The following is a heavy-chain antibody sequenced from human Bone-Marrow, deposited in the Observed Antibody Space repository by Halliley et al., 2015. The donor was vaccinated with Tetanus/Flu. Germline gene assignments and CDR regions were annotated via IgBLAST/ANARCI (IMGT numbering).Heavy chain of an antibody. D-gene: IGHD1-1*01. CDR3: AKWVEGTVDFFLH. Sequence: WVSAISGSGDRTYYADSVKGRFTISRDNSENTQYMQMNSLRAEDTAVYYCAKWVEGTVDFFLHWGQGTVVTVSS. CDR2: ISGSGDRT. J-gene: IGHJ1*01. V-gene: IGHV3-23*01.